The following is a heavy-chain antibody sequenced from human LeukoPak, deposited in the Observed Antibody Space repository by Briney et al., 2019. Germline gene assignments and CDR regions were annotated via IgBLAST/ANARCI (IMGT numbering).Heavy chain of an antibody. D-gene: IGHD3-3*01. J-gene: IGHJ3*02. Sequence: ASVKVSCKASGYTFTGYYMHWVRQAPGQGLEWMGWINPNSGGTNYAQKFQGRVTMTRDTSISTAYMELSRLRSDDTAVYYCARVNGVVSDAFDIWGRGTMVTVSS. CDR3: ARVNGVVSDAFDI. CDR2: INPNSGGT. V-gene: IGHV1-2*02. CDR1: GYTFTGYY.